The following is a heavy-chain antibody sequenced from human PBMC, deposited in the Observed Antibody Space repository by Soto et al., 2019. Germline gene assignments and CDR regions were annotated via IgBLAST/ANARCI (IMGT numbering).Heavy chain of an antibody. J-gene: IGHJ3*02. CDR1: GFTFSSYW. CDR2: VKQDGSEK. Sequence: GGSLRLSCAASGFTFSSYWMSWVRQAPGKGLEWVANVKQDGSEKYYVDSVKGRFTISRDNAKNSLYLQMNSLRAEDTAVYYCARDVLHKLELLRWVPNDAFDIWGQGTMVTVSS. V-gene: IGHV3-7*01. D-gene: IGHD1-7*01. CDR3: ARDVLHKLELLRWVPNDAFDI.